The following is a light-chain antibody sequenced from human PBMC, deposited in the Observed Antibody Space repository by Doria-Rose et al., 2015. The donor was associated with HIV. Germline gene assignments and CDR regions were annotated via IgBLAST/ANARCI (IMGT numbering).Light chain of an antibody. Sequence: TQSPGTLSLSPGERATLSCRASQSFSSTYLAWYQQKPGQAPSLLIYDGSTRATGIPDRFSASGSVTDFTLTTNRLEPEDFALYYCHQYGTSWTFGQGTKVEI. CDR3: HQYGTSWT. CDR2: DGS. J-gene: IGKJ1*01. V-gene: IGKV3-20*01. CDR1: QSFSSTY.